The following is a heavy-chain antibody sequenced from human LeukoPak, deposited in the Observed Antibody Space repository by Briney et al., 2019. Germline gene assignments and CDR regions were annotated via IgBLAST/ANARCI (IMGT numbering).Heavy chain of an antibody. CDR2: INPNSGST. D-gene: IGHD3-22*01. Sequence: ASVKVSCKASGGTFSSYAISWVRQAPGQGLEWMGWINPNSGSTNYAQKFQGRVSMTRDTSISTVYMELSRLRSDDTAVYYCARDVDSSGYVGNWGQGTLITVSS. CDR1: GGTFSSYA. J-gene: IGHJ4*02. CDR3: ARDVDSSGYVGN. V-gene: IGHV1-2*02.